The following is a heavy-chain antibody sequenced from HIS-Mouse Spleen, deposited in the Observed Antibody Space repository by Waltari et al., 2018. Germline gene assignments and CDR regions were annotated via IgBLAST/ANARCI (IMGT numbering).Heavy chain of an antibody. Sequence: QVQLQQWVAGLLKPSETLSLTCAGYGGSFSGYYWSWIRQPPGKGLEWIGEINHSGSTNYNPSLKSRVTISVDTSKNQFSLKLSSVTAADTAVYYCARMGPASGSYGDYWGQGTLVTVSS. CDR2: INHSGST. CDR1: GGSFSGYY. J-gene: IGHJ4*02. CDR3: ARMGPASGSYGDY. V-gene: IGHV4-34*01. D-gene: IGHD1-26*01.